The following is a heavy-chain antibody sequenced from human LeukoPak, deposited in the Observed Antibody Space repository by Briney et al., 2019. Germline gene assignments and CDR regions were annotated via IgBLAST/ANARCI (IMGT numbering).Heavy chain of an antibody. D-gene: IGHD6-13*01. V-gene: IGHV3-23*01. CDR1: GFTFSSYA. Sequence: PGGSLRLSCAASGFTFSSYAMSWVRQAPGKGLEWVSAISGSGGSTYYADSVKGRFTISRDNSKNTLYLQMNSLRAEDTAVYYCAKRGGIAAAGTEYYYYGMDVWGQGTTVTVSS. CDR2: ISGSGGST. CDR3: AKRGGIAAAGTEYYYYGMDV. J-gene: IGHJ6*02.